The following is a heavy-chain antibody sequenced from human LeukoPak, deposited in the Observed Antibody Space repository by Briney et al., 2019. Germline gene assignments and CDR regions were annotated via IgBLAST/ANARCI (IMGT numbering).Heavy chain of an antibody. V-gene: IGHV1-24*01. D-gene: IGHD1-26*01. CDR3: ATRPPQNQYSGSFIPFDY. CDR2: FDPEDGET. Sequence: GASVKVSCKVSGYTLTELSMHWVRQAPGKGLEWMGGFDPEDGETIYAQKFQGRVTMTEDTSTDTAYMELSSLRSEDTAVYYCATRPPQNQYSGSFIPFDYWGQGTLVTVSS. CDR1: GYTLTELS. J-gene: IGHJ4*02.